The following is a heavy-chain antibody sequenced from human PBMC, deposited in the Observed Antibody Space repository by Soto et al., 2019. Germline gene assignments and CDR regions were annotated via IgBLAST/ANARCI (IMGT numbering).Heavy chain of an antibody. V-gene: IGHV3-30*03. J-gene: IGHJ4*02. D-gene: IGHD6-19*01. CDR2: ISYDGSNK. Sequence: GWSLRLSCAASGFTFRDFAMSWVRQAPGKGLEWVAVISYDGSNKYYADSVKGRFTISRDNSKNTLYLQMNSLRAEDTAVYYCARSSGWQQAPHDCGQATMVTVSS. CDR1: GFTFRDFA. CDR3: ARSSGWQQAPHD.